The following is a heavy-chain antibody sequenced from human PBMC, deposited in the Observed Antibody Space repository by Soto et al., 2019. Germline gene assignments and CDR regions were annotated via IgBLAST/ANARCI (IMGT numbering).Heavy chain of an antibody. CDR3: ARGRRGITMIVVVTSSYFDY. V-gene: IGHV4-34*01. D-gene: IGHD3-22*01. CDR1: GGSFSGYY. Sequence: QVQLQQWGAGLLKPSETLSLTCAVYGGSFSGYYWSWIRQPPGKGLEWIGEINHSGSTNYNPSLKSRVTISVDTSKNQFSLKLSSVTAADTAVYYCARGRRGITMIVVVTSSYFDYWGQGTLVTVSS. J-gene: IGHJ4*02. CDR2: INHSGST.